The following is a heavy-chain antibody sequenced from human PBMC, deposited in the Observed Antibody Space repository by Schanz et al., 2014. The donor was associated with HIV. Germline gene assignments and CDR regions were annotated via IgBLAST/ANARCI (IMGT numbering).Heavy chain of an antibody. CDR3: AANYYDTSGCDY. CDR1: GGSISSEGSF. Sequence: QVQLQESGPGLVKPSETLSLTCTISGGSISSEGSFWSWIRQRPGEGLEWIGYTYYRGSTYYNPSLKSRLTISLDTSKNQFSLNLSSVTAADTAVYYCAANYYDTSGCDYWGQGTLVTVSS. CDR2: TYYRGST. V-gene: IGHV4-31*02. J-gene: IGHJ4*02. D-gene: IGHD3-22*01.